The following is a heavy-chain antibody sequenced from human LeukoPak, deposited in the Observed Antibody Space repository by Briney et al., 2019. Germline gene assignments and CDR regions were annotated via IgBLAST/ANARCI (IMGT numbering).Heavy chain of an antibody. CDR3: ARPQKLEVVPAAKEFVWFDP. J-gene: IGHJ5*02. Sequence: PSETLSLTCTVSGGSISSSSYYWGWIRQPPGKGLEWIGSIYYSGSTYYNPSLKSRVTISVDTSKNQFSLKLSSVTAADTAVYYCARPQKLEVVPAAKEFVWFDPWGQGTLVTVSS. V-gene: IGHV4-39*01. CDR1: GGSISSSSYY. CDR2: IYYSGST. D-gene: IGHD2-2*01.